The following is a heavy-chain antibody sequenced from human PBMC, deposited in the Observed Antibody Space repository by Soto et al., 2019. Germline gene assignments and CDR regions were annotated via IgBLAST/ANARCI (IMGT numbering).Heavy chain of an antibody. J-gene: IGHJ4*02. Sequence: QVQLVQSGAEVKKPGSSVKVSCKASGGTFSSYAISWVRQAPGQGLEWMGGIIPIFGTANYAQKFQGRVKITADESTSTAYMGLSNLRAEDTAVYYCARGFGGYNSYYFDYWGQGTLVTVSS. CDR3: ARGFGGYNSYYFDY. CDR1: GGTFSSYA. V-gene: IGHV1-69*01. CDR2: IIPIFGTA. D-gene: IGHD5-12*01.